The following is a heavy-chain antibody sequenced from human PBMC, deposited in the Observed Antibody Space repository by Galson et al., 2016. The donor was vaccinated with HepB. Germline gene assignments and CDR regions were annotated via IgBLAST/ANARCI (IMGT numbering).Heavy chain of an antibody. CDR3: AGVASDYVWGSYTPYYGFDP. D-gene: IGHD3-16*01. V-gene: IGHV4-30-2*01. Sequence: TLSLTCAVSGGSITTVGYAWSWIRQPPGKGLEWLGYISHSGSPYSTPSLKSRVTVSVDGFKNQVSRKLNSVTAADTAVYFCAGVASDYVWGSYTPYYGFDPWGKGTLVTVSS. CDR1: GGSITTVGYA. J-gene: IGHJ5*02. CDR2: ISHSGSP.